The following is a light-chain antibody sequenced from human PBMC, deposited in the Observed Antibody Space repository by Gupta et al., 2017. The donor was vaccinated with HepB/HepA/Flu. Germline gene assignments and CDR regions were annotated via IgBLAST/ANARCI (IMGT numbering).Light chain of an antibody. CDR3: QQLSNWPPIT. CDR1: QSVSSY. V-gene: IGKV3-11*01. J-gene: IGKJ5*01. CDR2: DAS. Sequence: EIVLTQSPATLSLSPGERATLSCRASQSVSSYLAWYQQKPGQAPMLLIYDASNSATGIPARFRGSGSGTDFTLTISSLEPEDFAVYYCQQLSNWPPITFGQGTRLEIK.